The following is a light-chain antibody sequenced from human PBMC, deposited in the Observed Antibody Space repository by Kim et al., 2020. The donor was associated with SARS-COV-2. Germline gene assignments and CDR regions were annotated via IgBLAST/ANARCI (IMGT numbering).Light chain of an antibody. J-gene: IGKJ2*01. CDR2: AAS. CDR3: QQGYT. CDR1: QSISSY. Sequence: PSSLSASVGDRVTITCRASQSISSYLNWYQQKPGKAPKLLIYAASSLQSGVPSRFSGSGSGTDFTLTISSLQPEDFATYYCQQGYTFGQGTKLEIK. V-gene: IGKV1-39*01.